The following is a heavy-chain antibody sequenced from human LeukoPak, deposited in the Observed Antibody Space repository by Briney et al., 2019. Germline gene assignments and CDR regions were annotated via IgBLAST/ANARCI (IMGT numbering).Heavy chain of an antibody. J-gene: IGHJ2*01. CDR2: VYYSGST. CDR1: GGSISSSSYF. CDR3: ARQGGATSSYWYFDL. D-gene: IGHD1-26*01. Sequence: SETLSLTCTVSGGSISSSSYFWGWIRQPPGKGLEWIGSVYYSGSTYYNPSRKSRVTVSVDTSKNQFSLKLTSVTAADTAVYYCARQGGATSSYWYFDLWGRGTLVTVSS. V-gene: IGHV4-39*01.